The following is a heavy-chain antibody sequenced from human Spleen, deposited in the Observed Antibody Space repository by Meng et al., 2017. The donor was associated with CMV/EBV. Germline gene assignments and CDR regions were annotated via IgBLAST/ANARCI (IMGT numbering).Heavy chain of an antibody. Sequence: QITLKESGPAVVTPTQTLTLTFTFSGFLFSTRGMSVGCIRQPPGKALEWLALIYWDDDKRYRPSLKTRLTITKDTSKHQVVLTMTNMDPVDTATYYCAHILAAGGYFDYWGRGTLVTVSS. CDR3: AHILAAGGYFDY. D-gene: IGHD6-13*01. J-gene: IGHJ4*02. V-gene: IGHV2-5*02. CDR2: IYWDDDK. CDR1: GFLFSTRGMS.